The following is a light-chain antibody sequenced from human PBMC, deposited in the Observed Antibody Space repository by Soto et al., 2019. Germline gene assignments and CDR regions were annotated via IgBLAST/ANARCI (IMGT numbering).Light chain of an antibody. CDR3: LSYTTSSSYV. V-gene: IGLV2-14*01. Sequence: QPASVSGSPGQSITISCTGTSSDVGAYNRVSWYQQHSGKAPKLMIYEVSNRPSGVSNRFSGSKSGNTASLTISGLQAEDEDDYYCLSYTTSSSYVFGTGTKLTVL. CDR2: EVS. CDR1: SSDVGAYNR. J-gene: IGLJ1*01.